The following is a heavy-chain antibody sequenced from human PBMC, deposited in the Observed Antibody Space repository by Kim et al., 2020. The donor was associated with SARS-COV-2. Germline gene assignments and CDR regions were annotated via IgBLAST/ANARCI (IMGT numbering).Heavy chain of an antibody. CDR1: GFTFSNYA. V-gene: IGHV3-23*01. D-gene: IGHD5-18*01. CDR2: FSGSGGST. J-gene: IGHJ4*02. CDR3: AKEAGYSYGLGFHYFDY. Sequence: GGSLRLSCAASGFTFSNYAMSWVRQAPGKGLEWVSTFSGSGGSTYFADSVKGRFTISRDTSKNTLYLQMNSLRAEDTAVYYCAKEAGYSYGLGFHYFDYWGQGTLVTVSS.